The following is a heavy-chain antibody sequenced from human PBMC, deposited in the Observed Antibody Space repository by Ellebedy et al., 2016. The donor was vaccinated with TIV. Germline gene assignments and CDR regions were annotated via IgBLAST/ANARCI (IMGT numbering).Heavy chain of an antibody. CDR1: GFSFRSYW. V-gene: IGHV3-7*01. Sequence: GGSLRLSCGGSGFSFRSYWMTWVRQAPGKGLEWVANINQDGSDKYYVDSVKGRFTIARDNAKNSLYLQMNNLSADDTAVYYCATDGSYGDYLSPTHAFEMWGQGTMVTVSS. CDR3: ATDGSYGDYLSPTHAFEM. D-gene: IGHD4-17*01. CDR2: INQDGSDK. J-gene: IGHJ3*02.